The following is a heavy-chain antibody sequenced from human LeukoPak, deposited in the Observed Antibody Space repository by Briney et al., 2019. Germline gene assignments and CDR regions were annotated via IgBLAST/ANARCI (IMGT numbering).Heavy chain of an antibody. V-gene: IGHV3-23*01. Sequence: PGGSLRLSCAASGFTFSSYAMNWVRQAPGKGLEGVSTISGSDVRTYYADSVKGRFTSSTDNSKTPVHLKMTSLRAEDTAVYYCANRVFGVVSNWFDPWGQGTLVTVSS. CDR1: GFTFSSYA. D-gene: IGHD3-3*01. CDR3: ANRVFGVVSNWFDP. J-gene: IGHJ5*02. CDR2: ISGSDVRT.